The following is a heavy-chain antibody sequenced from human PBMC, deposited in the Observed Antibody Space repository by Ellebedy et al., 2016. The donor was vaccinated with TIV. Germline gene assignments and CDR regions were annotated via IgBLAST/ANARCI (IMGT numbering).Heavy chain of an antibody. Sequence: MPSETLSLTCTVSGASISNSRYYWGWIRQPPGQGLDWIGSFYYSGRPFYNPSLKSRVTVSVDTSKTHFSLELRSVTAADTAVYYCAKDLMASGWFDPWGQGTLVTVSS. V-gene: IGHV4-39*07. J-gene: IGHJ5*02. CDR2: FYYSGRP. CDR3: AKDLMASGWFDP. D-gene: IGHD3-10*01. CDR1: GASISNSRYY.